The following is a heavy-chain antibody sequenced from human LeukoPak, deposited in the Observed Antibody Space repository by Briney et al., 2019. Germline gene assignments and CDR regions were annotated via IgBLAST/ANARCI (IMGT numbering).Heavy chain of an antibody. V-gene: IGHV1-2*04. J-gene: IGHJ3*02. CDR1: GYTFTRYA. Sequence: ASVKVSCKASGYTFTRYAMNWLRQAPGQGLEWMGWINPNSGGTNYAQKFQGWVTMTRDTSISTAYMELSRLRSDDTAVYYCAREGMSAFDIWGQGTMVTVSS. D-gene: IGHD3-10*01. CDR3: AREGMSAFDI. CDR2: INPNSGGT.